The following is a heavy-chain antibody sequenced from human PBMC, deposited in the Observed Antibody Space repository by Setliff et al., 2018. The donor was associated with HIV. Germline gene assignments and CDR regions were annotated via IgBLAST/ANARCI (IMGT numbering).Heavy chain of an antibody. V-gene: IGHV4-38-2*02. CDR1: GPSFISSGCY. CDR2: IYHSGNT. CDR3: ARERSGYSYGYGYYYYYMDV. J-gene: IGHJ6*03. D-gene: IGHD5-18*01. Sequence: PSETLSLTCAVSGPSFISSGCYWGWIRQPPGKGLEWIGNIYHSGNTYYNPSLKSRVTISVDTSKNQSSLKLSSVTAADTAVYYCARERSGYSYGYGYYYYYMDVWGKGTMVTVSS.